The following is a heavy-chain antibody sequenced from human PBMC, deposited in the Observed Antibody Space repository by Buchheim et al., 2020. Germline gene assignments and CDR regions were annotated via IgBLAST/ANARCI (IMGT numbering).Heavy chain of an antibody. Sequence: EVGLLESGGSLAQPGGSLILSCAASGFTFTSYLMMWVRQGPGKGLECVSTINGRGDSTYYADSVKGRFIISRDTSRNTIYLRMDSLRVEDTAIYYCAKVGSSAYFFESWGRGTL. J-gene: IGHJ4*02. CDR3: AKVGSSAYFFES. CDR1: GFTFTSYL. CDR2: INGRGDST. V-gene: IGHV3-23*01.